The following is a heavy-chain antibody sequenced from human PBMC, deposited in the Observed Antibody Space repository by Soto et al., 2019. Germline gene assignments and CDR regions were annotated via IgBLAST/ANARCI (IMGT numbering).Heavy chain of an antibody. CDR1: GFTFSSYG. CDR2: ISYDGSNK. V-gene: IGHV3-30*18. CDR3: AKGGGSGWFVDY. J-gene: IGHJ4*02. D-gene: IGHD6-19*01. Sequence: QVQLVESGGGVVQPGRSLRLSCAASGFTFSSYGMHWVRQAPGKGLEWVAVISYDGSNKYYADSVKGRFTISRDNSKNTLYLQMNSLRAEDTAVYYGAKGGGSGWFVDYWGQGTLVTVSS.